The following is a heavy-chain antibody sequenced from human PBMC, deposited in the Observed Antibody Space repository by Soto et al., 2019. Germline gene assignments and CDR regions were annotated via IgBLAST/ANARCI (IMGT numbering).Heavy chain of an antibody. D-gene: IGHD6-19*01. J-gene: IGHJ4*02. CDR2: INTYNGNT. CDR3: AREGASGRGGLDY. V-gene: IGHV1-18*01. CDR1: GYPFTTYG. Sequence: QVQLVQSGAEVKKPGASVKVSCKSSGYPFTTYGISWVRQAPGQGLEWMGWINTYNGNTNYAQKLQGRVTMTTDTSTSTAYMELRSLRSDDTAVSCAREGASGRGGLDYWGQGTLVTVSS.